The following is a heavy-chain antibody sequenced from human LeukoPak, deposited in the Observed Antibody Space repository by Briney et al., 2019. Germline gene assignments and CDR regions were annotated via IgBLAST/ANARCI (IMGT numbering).Heavy chain of an antibody. D-gene: IGHD6-19*01. Sequence: SSETLSLTCTVSGGSISSYYWSWIRQPPGKGRGWVGYIYYSGSTNYNPSLKSRVTISVDTSKNQFSLKLSSVTAADTAVYYCARETVAGKNWFDPWGQGTLVTVSS. J-gene: IGHJ5*02. CDR2: IYYSGST. CDR3: ARETVAGKNWFDP. CDR1: GGSISSYY. V-gene: IGHV4-59*01.